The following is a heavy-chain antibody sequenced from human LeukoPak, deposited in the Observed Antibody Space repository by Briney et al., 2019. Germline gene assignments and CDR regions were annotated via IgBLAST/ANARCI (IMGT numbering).Heavy chain of an antibody. CDR1: GFTFSNYA. CDR3: AKGARGLRIVADD. Sequence: GGSLRLSCAASGFTFSNYAMTWVRQAPGKGLEWVSTITGSGEDTYYADSVKGRFTISRDNSKNMLYLQMDSLRDEDTPVYYCAKGARGLRIVADDWGQGTLVTVYS. D-gene: IGHD2-15*01. J-gene: IGHJ4*02. CDR2: ITGSGEDT. V-gene: IGHV3-23*01.